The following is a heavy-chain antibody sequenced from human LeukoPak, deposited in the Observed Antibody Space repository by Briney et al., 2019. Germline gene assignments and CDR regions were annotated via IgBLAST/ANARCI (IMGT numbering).Heavy chain of an antibody. CDR1: GGSISSSSYY. CDR3: ARVTNTSMVISYYYYMDV. V-gene: IGHV4-39*07. D-gene: IGHD5-18*01. CDR2: IYYSGST. Sequence: SETLSLSCTVSGGSISSSSYYWGWIRQPPGKGLEWIGNIYYSGSTYYNPSLESRVTMSLDTSKNQFSLKLSSVTAADTAVYYCARVTNTSMVISYYYYMDVWGKGTTVTVSS. J-gene: IGHJ6*03.